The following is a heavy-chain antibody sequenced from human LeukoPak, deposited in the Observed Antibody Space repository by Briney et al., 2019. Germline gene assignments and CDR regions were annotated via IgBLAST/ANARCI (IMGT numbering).Heavy chain of an antibody. CDR3: AKTKVLGSSGPFDY. CDR2: IGRSGFTT. J-gene: IGHJ4*02. D-gene: IGHD3-22*01. Sequence: GGSLRLSCAASGFTLNSYAMTWVRQAPGKGLEWVSSIGRSGFTTYYADSVKGRFTISRDNSKNTVSLQLNSLRAEDTAVYYCAKTKVLGSSGPFDYWGQGTLVTVSS. V-gene: IGHV3-23*01. CDR1: GFTLNSYA.